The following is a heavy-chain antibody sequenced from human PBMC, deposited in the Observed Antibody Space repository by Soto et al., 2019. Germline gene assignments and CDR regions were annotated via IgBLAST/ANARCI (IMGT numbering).Heavy chain of an antibody. J-gene: IGHJ4*02. D-gene: IGHD6-13*01. CDR3: AHRRLDSSRPFDY. CDR1: GLSLSTSGVG. V-gene: IGHV2-5*02. CDR2: IYWDDDK. Sequence: QITLKESGPTLVKPTQTLTLTCTFSGLSLSTSGVGVGWIRQPPGKALEWLALIYWDDDKRYSPSLKIRLTITQDTSKNHAVLTMTNMDPVDTATYYCAHRRLDSSRPFDYWGQGTLVTVSS.